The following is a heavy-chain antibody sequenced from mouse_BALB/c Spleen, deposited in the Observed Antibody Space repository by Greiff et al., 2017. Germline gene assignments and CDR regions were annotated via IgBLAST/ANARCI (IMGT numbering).Heavy chain of an antibody. CDR2: INPGSGGT. J-gene: IGHJ3*01. CDR3: ARGYYDDDGLDFFAY. D-gene: IGHD2-4*01. Sequence: VQLVESGAELVRPGTSVKVSCKASGYAFTNYLIEWVKQRPGKGLEWIGVINPGSGGTNYNEKFKGKATLTADKSSSTAYMQLSSLTSDDSAVYCGARGYYDDDGLDFFAYWGQGTLVTVSA. CDR1: GYAFTNYL. V-gene: IGHV1-54*01.